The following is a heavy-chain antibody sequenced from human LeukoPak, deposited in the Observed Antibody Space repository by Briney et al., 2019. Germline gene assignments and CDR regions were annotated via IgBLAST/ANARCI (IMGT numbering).Heavy chain of an antibody. CDR1: GGSFSGYY. CDR3: ARHSPVLDAFDI. J-gene: IGHJ3*02. D-gene: IGHD1-1*01. CDR2: INHSGST. V-gene: IGHV4-34*01. Sequence: SEILSLTCAVYGGSFSGYYWSWIRQPPGKGLEWIGEINHSGSTNYNPSLKSRVTISVDTSKNQFSLKLSSVTAADTAVYYCARHSPVLDAFDIWGQGTMVTVSS.